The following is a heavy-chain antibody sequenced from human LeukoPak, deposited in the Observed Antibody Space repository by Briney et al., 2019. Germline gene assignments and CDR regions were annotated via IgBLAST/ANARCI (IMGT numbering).Heavy chain of an antibody. Sequence: QTGGSLRLSCAASGFAFSSYAMSWVRQAPGKGLEWVSAISGSGGSTYYADSVKGRFTISRDNAKNTLYLQMNSLRAEDTAVYYCARDPYYDFWSGYFYYYMDVWGKGTTVTVSS. J-gene: IGHJ6*03. CDR1: GFAFSSYA. V-gene: IGHV3-23*01. CDR3: ARDPYYDFWSGYFYYYMDV. CDR2: ISGSGGST. D-gene: IGHD3-3*01.